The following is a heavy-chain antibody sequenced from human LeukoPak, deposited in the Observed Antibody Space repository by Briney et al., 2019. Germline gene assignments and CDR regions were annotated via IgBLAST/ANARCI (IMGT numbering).Heavy chain of an antibody. CDR2: IYSDGSIT. Sequence: GGSLRLSCAASGFTFSSYWMHWVRQVPGKGLVWVSRIYSDGSITSYADFVKGRFTISRDNAKNTLYLQMNSLRADDTAVYCCAGVGTDLWNRFDPWGQGTLVTVSS. V-gene: IGHV3-74*01. J-gene: IGHJ5*02. D-gene: IGHD3-16*01. CDR1: GFTFSSYW. CDR3: AGVGTDLWNRFDP.